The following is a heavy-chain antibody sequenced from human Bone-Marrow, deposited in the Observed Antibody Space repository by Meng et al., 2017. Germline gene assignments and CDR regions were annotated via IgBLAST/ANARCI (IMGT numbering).Heavy chain of an antibody. J-gene: IGHJ6*02. V-gene: IGHV1-18*01. CDR2: ISAYNGNT. Sequence: ASVKVSCKASGYTFTSYGISWVRQATGQGLEWMGWISAYNGNTNYAQKFQGRVTMTRDTSTSTVYMELSSLRSEDTAVYYCARAGGDSGYDSSWVHYYGMDVWGQGTTVTVSS. CDR1: GYTFTSYG. CDR3: ARAGGDSGYDSSWVHYYGMDV. D-gene: IGHD5-12*01.